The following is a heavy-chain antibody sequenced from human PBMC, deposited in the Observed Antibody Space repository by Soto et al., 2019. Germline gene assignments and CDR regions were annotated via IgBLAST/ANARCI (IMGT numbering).Heavy chain of an antibody. CDR2: ISSTGSTT. CDR1: GFTFSSYN. CDR3: PREARGFDY. V-gene: IGHV3-48*02. J-gene: IGHJ4*02. D-gene: IGHD3-10*01. Sequence: EVQLVESGGGSIQTGGSLRLSCAASGFTFSSYNMNWVRQAPGKGLEWISYISSTGSTTYYADSVKGRFTTSRDNAKNSLFLQINSLIDEDTAVYYCPREARGFDYWRPGTLVTVSS.